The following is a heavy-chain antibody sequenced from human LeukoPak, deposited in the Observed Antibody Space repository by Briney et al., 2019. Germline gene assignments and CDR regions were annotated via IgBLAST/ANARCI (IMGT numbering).Heavy chain of an antibody. V-gene: IGHV3-73*01. J-gene: IGHJ4*02. D-gene: IGHD6-13*01. CDR1: GFTFSGSA. Sequence: PGGSLRLSCAASGFTFSGSAMHWVRQASGKGLEWVGRIRSKANSYATAYAASVKGRFTISRDDSKNTAYLQMNSLKTEDTAVYYCTSWSRAIAAVDYWGQGTLVTVSS. CDR2: IRSKANSYAT. CDR3: TSWSRAIAAVDY.